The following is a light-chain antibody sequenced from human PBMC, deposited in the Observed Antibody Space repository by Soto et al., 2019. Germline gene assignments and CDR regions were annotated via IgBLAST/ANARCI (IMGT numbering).Light chain of an antibody. CDR2: EVS. CDR3: MQGTHWPIT. Sequence: DVVMTQSPLSLPVTLGQPASISCRSSRSLVYSDGNTSLNWFQQRPGQSPRRLIFEVSKRDSGVPDRFSGSGSGTDFTLKISRVEAEDVGVYYCMQGTHWPITFGQGTRLEI. J-gene: IGKJ5*01. CDR1: RSLVYSDGNTS. V-gene: IGKV2-30*01.